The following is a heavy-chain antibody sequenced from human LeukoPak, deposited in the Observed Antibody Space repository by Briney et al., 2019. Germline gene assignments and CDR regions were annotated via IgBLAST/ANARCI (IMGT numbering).Heavy chain of an antibody. CDR3: ARDNPRSYYYYMDV. CDR2: IKQDGSEK. J-gene: IGHJ6*03. CDR1: GGSFSGYY. D-gene: IGHD1-14*01. Sequence: PSETLSLTCAVYGGSFSGYYWSWIRQAPGKGLEWVANIKQDGSEKYYVDSVKGRFTISRDNAKNSLYLQMNSLRAEDTAVYYCARDNPRSYYYYMDVWGKGTTVTVSS. V-gene: IGHV3-7*01.